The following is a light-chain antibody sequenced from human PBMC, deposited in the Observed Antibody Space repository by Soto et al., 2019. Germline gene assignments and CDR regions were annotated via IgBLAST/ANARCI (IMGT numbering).Light chain of an antibody. CDR3: SSYTSTSTLVV. V-gene: IGLV2-14*03. Sequence: QSALTQPASVSGSPGQSITISCTGTSSDVGGYNYVSWYQQHPGKAPKLIIFDVSNRPSGVSNRFSGSKSGYAASLAISGLQAEDEADYYCSSYTSTSTLVVLGGGTKLTVL. CDR2: DVS. J-gene: IGLJ3*02. CDR1: SSDVGGYNY.